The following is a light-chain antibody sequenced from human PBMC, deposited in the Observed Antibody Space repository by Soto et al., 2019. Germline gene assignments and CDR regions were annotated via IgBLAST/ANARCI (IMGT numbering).Light chain of an antibody. CDR2: DTS. V-gene: IGKV3-15*01. Sequence: EIMMTQSPVTLSVSPGERATLSCRASQSVTSGYLAWYQQQPNQAPRLLIYDTSTRATGIPARFSGSGSGTEFTLTISSLQSEDFAVYYCQQYNNWPPITFGQGTRLEI. CDR1: QSVTSG. CDR3: QQYNNWPPIT. J-gene: IGKJ5*01.